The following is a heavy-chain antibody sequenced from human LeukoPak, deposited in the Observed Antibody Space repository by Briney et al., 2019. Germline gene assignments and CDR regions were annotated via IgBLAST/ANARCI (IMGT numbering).Heavy chain of an antibody. CDR3: ARALPSPLYSGSYADAFDI. CDR2: ISSSSSYI. V-gene: IGHV3-21*01. J-gene: IGHJ3*02. CDR1: GFIFDDYG. D-gene: IGHD1-26*01. Sequence: PGGSLRLSCAASGFIFDDYGMTWVRQAPGKGLEWVSSISSSSSYIYYADSVKGRFTISRDNAKNSLYLQMNSLRAEDTAVYYCARALPSPLYSGSYADAFDIWGQGTMVTVSS.